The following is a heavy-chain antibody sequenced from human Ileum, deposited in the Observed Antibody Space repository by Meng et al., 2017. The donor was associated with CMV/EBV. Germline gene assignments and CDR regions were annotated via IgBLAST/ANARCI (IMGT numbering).Heavy chain of an antibody. V-gene: IGHV4-30-4*08. CDR3: ARVRGLFRYFDY. J-gene: IGHJ4*02. CDR2: IYYSGST. Sequence: LRLSCTVSGDSISTGDYYWTWIRQPPGKGLEWIGYIYYSGSTYYHPSLKSRLTISVDTSKNQFSLKLTSVTAADTAVYYCARVRGLFRYFDYWGQGSLVTVSS. CDR1: GDSISTGDYY.